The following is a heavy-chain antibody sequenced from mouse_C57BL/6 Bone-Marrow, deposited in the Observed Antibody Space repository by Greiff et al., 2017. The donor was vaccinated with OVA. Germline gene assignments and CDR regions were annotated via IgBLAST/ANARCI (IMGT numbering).Heavy chain of an antibody. CDR3: ARFDYDASYYAMDY. Sequence: EVQLQQSGPVLVKPGASVKMSCKASGYTFTDYYMNWVKQSHGKSLEWIGAINPYNGGTSYNQKFKGKVTLTVDKSSSTAYMELNSLTSEDSAVYYCARFDYDASYYAMDYWGQGTSVTVSS. CDR2: INPYNGGT. J-gene: IGHJ4*01. CDR1: GYTFTDYY. D-gene: IGHD2-4*01. V-gene: IGHV1-19*01.